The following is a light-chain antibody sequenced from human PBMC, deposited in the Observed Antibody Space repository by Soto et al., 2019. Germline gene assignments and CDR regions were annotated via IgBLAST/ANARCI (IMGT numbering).Light chain of an antibody. CDR1: QGIRND. CDR3: QHYNSYSEA. V-gene: IGKV1-5*03. CDR2: KAS. J-gene: IGKJ1*01. Sequence: DIQMTQSPSYLSASVGDRVTITCRASQGIRNDLGWYQQKPGNAPKLLIYKASTLKSGVPSRFSGSGSGTEFTLTISSLQPDDFATYYCQHYNSYSEAFGQGTKVDIK.